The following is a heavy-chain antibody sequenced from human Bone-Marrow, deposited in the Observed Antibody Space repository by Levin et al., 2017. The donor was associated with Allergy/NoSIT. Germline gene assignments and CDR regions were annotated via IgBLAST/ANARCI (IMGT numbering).Heavy chain of an antibody. V-gene: IGHV3-48*03. Sequence: PGGSLRLSCVASGFTFSTYEMNWVRQAPGKGLEWVSYIRSSGDTIYYADSVKGRFTISRDNAKNSLYLQMNNLRVEDTAIYYCARGTSVLWWRTDYWGQGTLVTVSS. CDR3: ARGTSVLWWRTDY. J-gene: IGHJ4*02. CDR1: GFTFSTYE. CDR2: IRSSGDTI. D-gene: IGHD2-21*01.